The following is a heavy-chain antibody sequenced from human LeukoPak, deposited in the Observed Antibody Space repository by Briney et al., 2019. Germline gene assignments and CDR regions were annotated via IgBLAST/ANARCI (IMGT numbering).Heavy chain of an antibody. V-gene: IGHV4-39*07. J-gene: IGHJ3*02. D-gene: IGHD7-27*01. CDR3: ARDLTGGLNAFDI. CDR1: GGSISSSSYY. CDR2: IYYSGST. Sequence: SETLSLTCTVSGGSISSSSYYWGWIRQPPGKGLEWIGSIYYSGSTYYNPSLKSRVTISVDTSKNQFSLKLSSVTAADTAVYYCARDLTGGLNAFDIWGQGTMVTVSS.